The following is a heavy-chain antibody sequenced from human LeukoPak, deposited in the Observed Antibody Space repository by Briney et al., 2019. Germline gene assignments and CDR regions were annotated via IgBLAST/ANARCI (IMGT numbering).Heavy chain of an antibody. D-gene: IGHD6-13*01. CDR3: ARGQQLVHLDY. Sequence: GASVKVSCKASGYTFSSYAMHWVRQAPGQRLEWVGWINAGNGNTKYPQKFEGRVTITRDTSASTAYMELSSLRSEDTAVYYCARGQQLVHLDYWGQGTLVTVSS. V-gene: IGHV1-3*01. CDR1: GYTFSSYA. CDR2: INAGNGNT. J-gene: IGHJ4*02.